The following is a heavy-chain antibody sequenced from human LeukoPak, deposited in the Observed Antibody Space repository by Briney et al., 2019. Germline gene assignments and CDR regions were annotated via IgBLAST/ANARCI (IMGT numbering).Heavy chain of an antibody. D-gene: IGHD4/OR15-4a*01. J-gene: IGHJ6*04. CDR1: SDSIRSNSW. V-gene: IGHV4-4*02. CDR3: VRVPFAFYGMEV. CDR2: IYHSGST. Sequence: PSGTLSLTCAVSSDSIRSNSWWSWVRQPPGKGLEWIREIYHSGSTNYNPSLKSRVTISADTSKNQLSLKLSSVTAADTAVYYCVRVPFAFYGMEVWGKGTTVSVSS.